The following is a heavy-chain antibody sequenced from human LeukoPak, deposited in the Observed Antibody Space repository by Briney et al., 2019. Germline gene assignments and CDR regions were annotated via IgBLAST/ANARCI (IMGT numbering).Heavy chain of an antibody. CDR2: ISAYNGNT. CDR3: ARDRPTYYYDSSGHYY. V-gene: IGHV1-18*01. CDR1: GYTFTSYG. Sequence: GASVKVSCTASGYTFTSYGISWVRQAPGQGLEWMGWISAYNGNTNYAQKLQGRVTMTTDTSTSTAYMELRSLRSDDTAVYYCARDRPTYYYDSSGHYYWGQGTLVTVSS. D-gene: IGHD3-22*01. J-gene: IGHJ4*02.